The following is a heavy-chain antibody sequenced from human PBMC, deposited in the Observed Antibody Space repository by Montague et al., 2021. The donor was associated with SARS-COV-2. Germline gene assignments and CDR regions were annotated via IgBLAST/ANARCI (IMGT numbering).Heavy chain of an antibody. CDR3: ARDSRNPELLWFGELFYNWFDP. D-gene: IGHD3-10*01. Sequence: SRRLSCAASGFTFSSYAMHWVRQAPGKGLEWVAVISYDGSNKYYADSVKGRFTISRDNSKNTLYLQMNSLRAEDTAVYYCARDSRNPELLWFGELFYNWFDPWGQGTLVTVSS. V-gene: IGHV3-30-3*01. CDR2: ISYDGSNK. J-gene: IGHJ5*02. CDR1: GFTFSSYA.